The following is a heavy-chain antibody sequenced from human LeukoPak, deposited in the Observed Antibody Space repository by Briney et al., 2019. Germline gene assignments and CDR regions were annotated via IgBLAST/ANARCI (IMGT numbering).Heavy chain of an antibody. V-gene: IGHV3-30*03. Sequence: GGSLKLSCKASGYTFSSYDIHWVRQAPGKGLEWVAVISYDGSNKYYADSVKGRFTISRDNPTNTLYLQINSLGLCDTARYYCAILLRWLVPALDYWGQGTLVTVSS. J-gene: IGHJ4*02. CDR1: GYTFSSYD. D-gene: IGHD6-19*01. CDR3: AILLRWLVPALDY. CDR2: ISYDGSNK.